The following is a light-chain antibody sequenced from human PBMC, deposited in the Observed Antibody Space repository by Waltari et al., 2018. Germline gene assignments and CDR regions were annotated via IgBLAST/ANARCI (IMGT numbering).Light chain of an antibody. CDR2: GAS. Sequence: SCRSVRSGAKNLVWDLQKPGQAPRLLIYGASIRAAGVPDRFSGSGSGTDFSLTISRVEPEDFAVYYCQNYEQLPGVFGQGTKVEI. V-gene: IGKV3-20*01. CDR3: QNYEQLPGV. J-gene: IGKJ1*01. CDR1: RSGAKN.